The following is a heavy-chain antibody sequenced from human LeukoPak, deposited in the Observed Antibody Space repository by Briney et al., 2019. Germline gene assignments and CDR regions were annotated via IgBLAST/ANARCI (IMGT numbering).Heavy chain of an antibody. Sequence: ASVKASCKASGYTFTSYYMHWVRQAPGQGLEWMGIINPSGGSTSYAQKFQGRVTMTRDMSTSTVYMELSSLRSDDTAVYYCARVVGATSSGDYWGQGTLVTVSS. CDR1: GYTFTSYY. CDR3: ARVVGATSSGDY. V-gene: IGHV1-46*01. D-gene: IGHD1-26*01. J-gene: IGHJ4*02. CDR2: INPSGGST.